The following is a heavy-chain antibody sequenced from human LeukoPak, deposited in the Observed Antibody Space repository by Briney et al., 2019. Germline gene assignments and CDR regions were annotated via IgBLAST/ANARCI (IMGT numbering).Heavy chain of an antibody. V-gene: IGHV3-23*01. Sequence: RSGGSLRLSCAASGFTFSSYAMSWVRQAPGEGLEWVSNISGSGSGGGTYYADSVKGRFTISRDNSKNTLYLQMNSLRAEDTAVYYCAKSGLNRFDYWGQGTLVTVSS. D-gene: IGHD2-15*01. J-gene: IGHJ4*02. CDR3: AKSGLNRFDY. CDR1: GFTFSSYA. CDR2: ISGSGSGGGT.